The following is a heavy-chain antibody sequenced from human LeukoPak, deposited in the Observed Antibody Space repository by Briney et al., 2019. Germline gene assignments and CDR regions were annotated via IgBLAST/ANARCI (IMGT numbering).Heavy chain of an antibody. D-gene: IGHD3-3*01. V-gene: IGHV1-69*05. CDR1: GGTFSSYA. J-gene: IGHJ4*02. CDR2: IIPIFGTA. Sequence: AASVKVSCKASGGTFSSYAISWVRQAPGQGLEWMGGIIPIFGTANYAQKFQGRVTITTDESTSTAYMELSSLRSEDTAVYYCAASRSNYDFWSGPSPGFDYWGQGTLVTVSS. CDR3: AASRSNYDFWSGPSPGFDY.